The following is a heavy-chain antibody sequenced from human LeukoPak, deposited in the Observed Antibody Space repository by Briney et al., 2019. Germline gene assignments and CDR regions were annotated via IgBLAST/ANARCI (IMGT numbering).Heavy chain of an antibody. CDR3: AREVLVTIFGVVTPLYYMDV. J-gene: IGHJ6*03. CDR1: GGSSDSGGYH. Sequence: SETLSLTCTVSGGSSDSGGYHWSWIRQPAGKGLEWSGRIYTSGGTNYNPSLKSRVTISVDTSKNQFSLKLSSVTAADTAVYYCAREVLVTIFGVVTPLYYMDVWGKGTTVTVSS. CDR2: IYTSGGT. V-gene: IGHV4-61*02. D-gene: IGHD3-3*01.